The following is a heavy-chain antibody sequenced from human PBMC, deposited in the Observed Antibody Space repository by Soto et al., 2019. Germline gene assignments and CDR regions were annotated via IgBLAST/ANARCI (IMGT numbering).Heavy chain of an antibody. Sequence: GGSLRLSCAASGFTFSSYAMSWVRQAPGKGLEWVSGIIISGGRTFYADSVKGRFTISRDNSKNTLYLQMNSLRVEDTAVYYCAKEGCSTNCYRENWGQGTLVTVSS. CDR2: IIISGGRT. V-gene: IGHV3-23*01. CDR1: GFTFSSYA. J-gene: IGHJ4*02. CDR3: AKEGCSTNCYREN. D-gene: IGHD2-2*01.